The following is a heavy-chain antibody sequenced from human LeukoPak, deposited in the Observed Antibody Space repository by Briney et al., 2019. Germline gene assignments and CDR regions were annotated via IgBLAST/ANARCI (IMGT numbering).Heavy chain of an antibody. CDR1: GFTFSSYE. CDR2: ISSSGSNI. CDR3: ARERGGSYISTEDFDF. V-gene: IGHV3-48*03. D-gene: IGHD3-16*01. Sequence: GGSLRLSCAASGFTFSSYEMNWVRQAPGNGLEWISYISSSGSNIYYADSVKGRLTISRDNAKNSLYLQMNSLRAEDTAVYYCARERGGSYISTEDFDFWGQGTLVTVSS. J-gene: IGHJ4*02.